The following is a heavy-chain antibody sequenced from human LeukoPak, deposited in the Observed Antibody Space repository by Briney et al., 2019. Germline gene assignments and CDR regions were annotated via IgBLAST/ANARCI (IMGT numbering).Heavy chain of an antibody. D-gene: IGHD3-10*01. V-gene: IGHV3-23*01. J-gene: IGHJ4*02. CDR3: AKGDPSKIRGALREYFDY. CDR2: ISGSGGST. CDR1: GFTFRSYW. Sequence: GGSLRLSCAASGFTFRSYWMSWVRQAPGKGLEWVSAISGSGGSTYYADSVKGRFTISRDNSKNTLYLQMNSLRAEDTAVYYCAKGDPSKIRGALREYFDYWGQGTLVTVSS.